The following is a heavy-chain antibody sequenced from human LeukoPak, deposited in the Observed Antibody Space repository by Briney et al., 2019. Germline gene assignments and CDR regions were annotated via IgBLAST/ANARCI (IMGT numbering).Heavy chain of an antibody. CDR3: ARGGRGVIIDY. V-gene: IGHV3-48*04. Sequence: PGGSLRLSCAASGFTFSSYSMNWVRQAPGKGLEWVSYISSSSSTIYYADSVKGRFTISRDNAKNSLYLQMNSRRAEDTAVYYCARGGRGVIIDYWGQGTLVTVSS. CDR1: GFTFSSYS. J-gene: IGHJ4*02. D-gene: IGHD3-10*01. CDR2: ISSSSSTI.